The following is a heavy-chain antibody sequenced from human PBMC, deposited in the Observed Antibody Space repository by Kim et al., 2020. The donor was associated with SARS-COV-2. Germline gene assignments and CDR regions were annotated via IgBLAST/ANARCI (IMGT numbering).Heavy chain of an antibody. CDR2: IGVNT. CDR1: GFASGFTFSNYV. CDR3: AKHNWNVVGGGHPDS. Sequence: GGSLRLSCAASGFASGFTFSNYVMRWVRQAPAKGLEWVSAIGVNTYYADSVKGRFTVSRDNSKNTLKLLLNGLSAEDTAVYYCAKHNWNVVGGGHPDSWGHGTLVTVSA. D-gene: IGHD1-20*01. J-gene: IGHJ5*01. V-gene: IGHV3-23*01.